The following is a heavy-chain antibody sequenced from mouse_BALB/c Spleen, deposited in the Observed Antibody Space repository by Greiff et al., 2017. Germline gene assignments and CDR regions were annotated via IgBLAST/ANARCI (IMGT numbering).Heavy chain of an antibody. CDR3: ARSGTTVALDY. CDR1: GFTFSSYA. V-gene: IGHV5-6-5*01. Sequence: DVKLVESGGGLVKPGGSLKLSCAASGFTFSSYAMSWVRQTPEKRLEWVASISSGGSTYYPDSVKGRFTISRDNARNILYLQMSSLRSEDTAMYYCARSGTTVALDYWGQGTTLTVSS. D-gene: IGHD1-1*01. J-gene: IGHJ2*01. CDR2: ISSGGST.